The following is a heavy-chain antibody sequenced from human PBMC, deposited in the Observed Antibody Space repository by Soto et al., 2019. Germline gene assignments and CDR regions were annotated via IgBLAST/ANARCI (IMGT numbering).Heavy chain of an antibody. D-gene: IGHD2-2*01. CDR1: GYSFTSYW. CDR3: ARRWYCSSTSCAINGMDV. J-gene: IGHJ6*02. V-gene: IGHV5-10-1*01. Sequence: PGESLKISCKGSGYSFTSYWISWVRQMPGKGLEWMGRIDPSDSYTNYSPSFQGHVTISADKSIGTAYLQWSSLKASDTAMYYCARRWYCSSTSCAINGMDVWGQGTTVTVSS. CDR2: IDPSDSYT.